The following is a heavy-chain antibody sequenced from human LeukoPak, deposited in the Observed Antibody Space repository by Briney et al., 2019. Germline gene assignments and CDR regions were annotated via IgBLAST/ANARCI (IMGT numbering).Heavy chain of an antibody. J-gene: IGHJ4*02. CDR1: GGSISSSSYY. V-gene: IGHV4-39*07. D-gene: IGHD3-10*01. CDR2: INHSGST. CDR3: ARRRSGSYYGSGSYFDY. Sequence: NPSETLSLTCTVSGGSISSSSYYWGWIRQPPGKGLEWIGEINHSGSTNYNPSLKSRVTISVDTSKNQFSLKLSSVTAADTAVYYCARRRSGSYYGSGSYFDYWGQGTLVTVSS.